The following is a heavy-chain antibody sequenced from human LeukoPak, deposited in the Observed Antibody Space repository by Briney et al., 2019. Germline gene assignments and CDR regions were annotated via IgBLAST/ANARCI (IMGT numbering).Heavy chain of an antibody. Sequence: PSETLSLTCTVSGGSISSSSYYWGWIRQPPGKGLEWIGSIYYSGSTYYNPSLKSRVTISVDTSKNQFSLKLSSVTAADTAVYYFARASHDYGDYSHFDYFGQGTLVT. D-gene: IGHD4-17*01. CDR2: IYYSGST. CDR3: ARASHDYGDYSHFDY. V-gene: IGHV4-39*01. CDR1: GGSISSSSYY. J-gene: IGHJ4*02.